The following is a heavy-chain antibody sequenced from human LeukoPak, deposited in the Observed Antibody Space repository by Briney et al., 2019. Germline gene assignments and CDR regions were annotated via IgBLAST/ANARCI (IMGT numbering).Heavy chain of an antibody. D-gene: IGHD1-1*01. V-gene: IGHV1-18*01. Sequence: GASVKVSCKASGYTFSSYGISWVRQAPGQGLEWMGWISGYNGNKKYAQKLQGRVTMTTDTSTSTAYMELRSLRSDDTAVYYCAIGTQNDDGYYYYGMDVWGQGTTVTVSS. CDR1: GYTFSSYG. CDR2: ISGYNGNK. CDR3: AIGTQNDDGYYYYGMDV. J-gene: IGHJ6*02.